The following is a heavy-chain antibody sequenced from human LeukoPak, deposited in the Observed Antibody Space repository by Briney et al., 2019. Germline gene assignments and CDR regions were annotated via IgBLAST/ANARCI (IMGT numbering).Heavy chain of an antibody. CDR2: ISSSSSYI. CDR3: ARGSEVYCSGGGCYYGMDV. J-gene: IGHJ6*01. V-gene: IGHV3-21*01. Sequence: PGGSLRLSCAASGFTFSSYTMNWVRQAPGKGLEWVSYISSSSSYIYYADSVKGRFTISRDNAENSLYLQMNSLRAEDTAVYYCARGSEVYCSGGGCYYGMDVWGQGTTVTVSS. D-gene: IGHD2-15*01. CDR1: GFTFSSYT.